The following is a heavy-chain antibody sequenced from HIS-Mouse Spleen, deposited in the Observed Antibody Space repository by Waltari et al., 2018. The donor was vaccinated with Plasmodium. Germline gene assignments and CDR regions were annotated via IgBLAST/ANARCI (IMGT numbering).Heavy chain of an antibody. CDR2: TNHRGST. J-gene: IGHJ4*02. V-gene: IGHV4-34*01. CDR3: AGIERVGAAGPDY. D-gene: IGHD1-26*01. Sequence: QVQLQQWGAGLLKPSETLALTCAVYGGSFSGYYWSWIRQPPGKGLELIGETNHRGSTNYNPSRTSRGNISVDPAKNQFSLKRSSVDAAGTAVYYCAGIERVGAAGPDYWGQGTLVTVSS. CDR1: GGSFSGYY.